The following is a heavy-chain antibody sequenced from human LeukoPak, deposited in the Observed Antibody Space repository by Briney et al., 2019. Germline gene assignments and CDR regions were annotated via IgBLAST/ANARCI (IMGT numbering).Heavy chain of an antibody. D-gene: IGHD7-27*01. V-gene: IGHV4-34*01. Sequence: SETLSLTCAVYGGSFSGYYWSWIRQPPGKGLEWIGEINHSGSTNYNPSLKSRVTISVDTSKNQFSLKLSSVTAADTAVYYCARDQDGWGGTFDIWGQGTMVTVSS. CDR2: INHSGST. J-gene: IGHJ3*02. CDR1: GGSFSGYY. CDR3: ARDQDGWGGTFDI.